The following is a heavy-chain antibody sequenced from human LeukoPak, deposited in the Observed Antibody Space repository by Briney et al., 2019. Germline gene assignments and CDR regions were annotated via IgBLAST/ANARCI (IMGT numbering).Heavy chain of an antibody. CDR3: ARSALADTLSAYYFDY. Sequence: ASVKVSCKASGYTFTGYYMHWVRQAPGQGLEWMGWINPNSGGTNYAQKFQGRVTMTRDTSISTAYMELSRLRSDDTAAYYCARSALADTLSAYYFDYWGQGTLVTVSS. CDR1: GYTFTGYY. D-gene: IGHD6-19*01. V-gene: IGHV1-2*02. CDR2: INPNSGGT. J-gene: IGHJ4*02.